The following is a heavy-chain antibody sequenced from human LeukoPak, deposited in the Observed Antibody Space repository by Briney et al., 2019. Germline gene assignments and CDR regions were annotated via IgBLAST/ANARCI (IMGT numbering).Heavy chain of an antibody. CDR3: ARAQSRYSGYDSFPFDY. V-gene: IGHV3-23*01. D-gene: IGHD5-12*01. CDR1: GFTFSTYA. J-gene: IGHJ4*02. CDR2: ISGSGGGT. Sequence: GGSLRLSCAASGFTFSTYAMSWVRQAAGKGLEWVSLISGSGGGTYYADSVKGRFTISRDRSKNTLYLQMNSLRAEDTAVYYCARAQSRYSGYDSFPFDYWGQGTLVTVSS.